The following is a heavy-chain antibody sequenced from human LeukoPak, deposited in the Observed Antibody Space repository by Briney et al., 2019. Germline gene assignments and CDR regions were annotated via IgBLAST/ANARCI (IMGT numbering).Heavy chain of an antibody. CDR2: ISYDGSNK. V-gene: IGHV3-30*04. J-gene: IGHJ4*02. Sequence: PGGSLRLSCAASGFTFSSYAMHWVRQAPGKGLEWVAVISYDGSNKYYADSVKGRFTISRDNSKNTLYLQMNSLRAEDTAVYYCARGSAAAGENYFDYWGQGTLVTVSS. CDR3: ARGSAAAGENYFDY. D-gene: IGHD6-13*01. CDR1: GFTFSSYA.